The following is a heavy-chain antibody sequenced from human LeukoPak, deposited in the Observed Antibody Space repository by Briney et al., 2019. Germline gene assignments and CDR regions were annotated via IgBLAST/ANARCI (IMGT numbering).Heavy chain of an antibody. V-gene: IGHV3-23*01. CDR2: ISGGGETT. J-gene: IGHJ4*02. CDR3: AKGHWNYSL. D-gene: IGHD1-7*01. Sequence: GGSLRLSCAASGFTFNNYAMNWVRQAPGKGLEWVSSISGGGETTYYADSAKGRFTISRDNSQNTLYLQMNSLRAEDTAVYYCAKGHWNYSLWGQGTLVTVSS. CDR1: GFTFNNYA.